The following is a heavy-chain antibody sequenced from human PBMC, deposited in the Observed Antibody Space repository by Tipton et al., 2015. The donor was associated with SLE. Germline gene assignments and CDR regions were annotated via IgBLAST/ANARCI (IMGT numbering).Heavy chain of an antibody. J-gene: IGHJ4*02. CDR1: GGSISSSRYF. CDR2: IYYSGGT. CDR3: ARSAGHTMIIPMAY. Sequence: TLSLTCTVSGGSISSSRYFWGWIRQPPGKGLEWIGYIYYSGGTNYNPSLKSRVTISVDTSKNQFSLKLSSVTAADTAVYYCARSAGHTMIIPMAYWGQGTLVTVSS. D-gene: IGHD3-22*01. V-gene: IGHV4-61*05.